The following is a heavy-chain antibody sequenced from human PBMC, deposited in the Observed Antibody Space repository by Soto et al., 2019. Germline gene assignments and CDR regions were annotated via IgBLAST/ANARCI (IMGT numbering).Heavy chain of an antibody. CDR2: INSDGSST. D-gene: IGHD2-2*01. V-gene: IGHV3-74*03. CDR3: ARVETCNSISCYSVFES. Sequence: EVQLVESGGGLVQPGGSLRLSCTASGFTFSNYWMHWVRQPPGKGLVWVSRINSDGSSTTYADSVKGRFTISRDNAKNTLYLQMDSLRAEDTAVYYCARVETCNSISCYSVFESWGQGTLVTVSP. J-gene: IGHJ4*02. CDR1: GFTFSNYW.